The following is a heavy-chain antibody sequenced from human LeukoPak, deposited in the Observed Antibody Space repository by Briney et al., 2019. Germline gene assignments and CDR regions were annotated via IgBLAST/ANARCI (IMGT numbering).Heavy chain of an antibody. V-gene: IGHV3-23*01. CDR3: ARDPRVGPLGGAFDI. Sequence: GGSLRLSCAASGFTFSSYAMSWVRQAPGKGLEWVSAISGSGGSTYYADSVKGRFTISRDNSKNTLYLQMNSLRAEDTAVYYCARDPRVGPLGGAFDILGQGTMVTVSS. D-gene: IGHD1-26*01. J-gene: IGHJ3*02. CDR2: ISGSGGST. CDR1: GFTFSSYA.